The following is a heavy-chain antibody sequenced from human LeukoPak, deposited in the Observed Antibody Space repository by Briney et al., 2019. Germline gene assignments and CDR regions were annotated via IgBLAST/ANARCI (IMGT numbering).Heavy chain of an antibody. Sequence: VASVKVSCKASGYTFTSYGISWVRQAPGQGLEWMGWISAYNGNTNYAQKLQGRVTMTTDTSTSTAYMELRSLRSDDTAVYYCARDYLWGFTDAFDIWGQGTMVTVSS. D-gene: IGHD4/OR15-4a*01. CDR2: ISAYNGNT. J-gene: IGHJ3*02. CDR1: GYTFTSYG. V-gene: IGHV1-18*01. CDR3: ARDYLWGFTDAFDI.